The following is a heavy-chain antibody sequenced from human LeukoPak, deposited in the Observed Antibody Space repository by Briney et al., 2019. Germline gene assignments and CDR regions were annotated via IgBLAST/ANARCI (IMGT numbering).Heavy chain of an antibody. CDR3: ARVRSGSYHRVYYFDY. D-gene: IGHD1-26*01. J-gene: IGHJ4*02. CDR1: GGSFSGYY. V-gene: IGHV4-34*01. CDR2: INHSGST. Sequence: SETLSLTCAVYGGSFSGYYWSWIRQPPGKGLEWIGEINHSGSTNYNPSLKSRVTISVDTSKNQFSLKLSSVTAADTAVYYCARVRSGSYHRVYYFDYWGQGTLVTVSS.